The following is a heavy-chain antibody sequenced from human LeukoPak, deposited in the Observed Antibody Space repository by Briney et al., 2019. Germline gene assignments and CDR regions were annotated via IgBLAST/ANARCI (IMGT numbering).Heavy chain of an antibody. Sequence: SETLSLTCTVSGGSISSYYWQWIRQPPGNRLEWIGYVYYSGSTDYNPSLKSRVTISVDTSKNQFSLKLSSVTAADTAVYYCARDLVSSSWGMDVWGQGTTVTVSS. CDR3: ARDLVSSSWGMDV. D-gene: IGHD6-13*01. CDR1: GGSISSYY. CDR2: VYYSGST. J-gene: IGHJ6*02. V-gene: IGHV4-59*12.